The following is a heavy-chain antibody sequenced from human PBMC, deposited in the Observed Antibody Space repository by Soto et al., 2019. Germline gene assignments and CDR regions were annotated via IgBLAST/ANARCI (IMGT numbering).Heavy chain of an antibody. Sequence: GGSLRLSCAASGITFSSYAMSWVRQAPGKGLEWVSAISGSGGSTYYADSVKGRFTISRDNSKNTLYLQMNSLRAEDTAVYYCAKVRVAGRDYYYYGMDVWGQGTTVTVSS. D-gene: IGHD6-19*01. CDR2: ISGSGGST. CDR1: GITFSSYA. CDR3: AKVRVAGRDYYYYGMDV. J-gene: IGHJ6*02. V-gene: IGHV3-23*01.